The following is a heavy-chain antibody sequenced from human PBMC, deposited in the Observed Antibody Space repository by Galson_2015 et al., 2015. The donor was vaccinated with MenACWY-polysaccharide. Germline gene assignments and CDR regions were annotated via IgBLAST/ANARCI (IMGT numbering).Heavy chain of an antibody. Sequence: SLRLSCAASGFIFSSYSMTWVRQAPGKGLDWVASISRSSRYIYYPDSVKGRFTVSRDNAQNSMYLKMNSLRAEDTAVYYCVRYGSNSDTIKKFDSWGQGTLLTVSS. V-gene: IGHV3-21*01. D-gene: IGHD2-2*01. CDR1: GFIFSSYS. CDR2: ISRSSRYI. J-gene: IGHJ4*02. CDR3: VRYGSNSDTIKKFDS.